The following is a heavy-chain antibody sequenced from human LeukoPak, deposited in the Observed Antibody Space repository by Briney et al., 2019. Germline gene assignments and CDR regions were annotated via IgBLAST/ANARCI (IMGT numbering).Heavy chain of an antibody. Sequence: GGSLRLSCAASGFTLSSYAMSWVRQGPGKGLEWVSAISVSGNTYHADSVKGRFTISRDSSKNTLSLHMNSLRAEDTAVYYCAKDGRQRKTYFYVSGSANAFDIWGQGTMVTVTS. CDR3: AKDGRQRKTYFYVSGSANAFDI. CDR2: ISVSGNT. CDR1: GFTLSSYA. V-gene: IGHV3-23*01. J-gene: IGHJ3*02. D-gene: IGHD3-10*01.